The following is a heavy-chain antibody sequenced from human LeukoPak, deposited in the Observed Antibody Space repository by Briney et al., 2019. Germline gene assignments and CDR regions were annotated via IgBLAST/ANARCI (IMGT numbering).Heavy chain of an antibody. D-gene: IGHD3-22*01. CDR1: GFTFSSYA. CDR2: INGSGGST. J-gene: IGHJ4*02. CDR3: TTEYYYDSSGYYYNFDY. V-gene: IGHV3-23*01. Sequence: GGSLRLSCAASGFTFSSYAMSWVRQAPGKGLEWVSAINGSGGSTYYADSVKGRFTISRDSSKNTLYLQMNSLRAEDTAVYYCTTEYYYDSSGYYYNFDYWGQGTLVTVSS.